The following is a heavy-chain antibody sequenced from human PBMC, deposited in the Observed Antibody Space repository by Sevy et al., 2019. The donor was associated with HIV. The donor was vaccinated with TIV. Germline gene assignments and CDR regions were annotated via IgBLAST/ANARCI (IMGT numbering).Heavy chain of an antibody. CDR3: ASGAYYYASRSQNFDY. CDR2: VWYDGTNK. J-gene: IGHJ4*02. D-gene: IGHD3-10*01. CDR1: GFTFSSYG. Sequence: GGSLRLSCAASGFTFSSYGMHWVRQAPGKGLEWVALVWYDGTNKYYADSVKGRVPISRDNSKNNLNLQMNSLRAEDTAVYYCASGAYYYASRSQNFDYWGPGTLVTVSS. V-gene: IGHV3-33*01.